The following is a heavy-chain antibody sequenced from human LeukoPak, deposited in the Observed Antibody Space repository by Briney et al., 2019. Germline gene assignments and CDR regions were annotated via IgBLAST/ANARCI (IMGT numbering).Heavy chain of an antibody. CDR2: ISAYNGNT. Sequence: ASVKVSCKASGYTFTSYAMHWVRQAPGQRLEWMGWISAYNGNTNYAQKLQGRVTMTTDTSTSTAYMELSSLRSEDTAVYYCARGIVQLERKFGINYMDVWGKGTTVTVSS. CDR3: ARGIVQLERKFGINYMDV. D-gene: IGHD1-1*01. J-gene: IGHJ6*03. V-gene: IGHV1-3*01. CDR1: GYTFTSYA.